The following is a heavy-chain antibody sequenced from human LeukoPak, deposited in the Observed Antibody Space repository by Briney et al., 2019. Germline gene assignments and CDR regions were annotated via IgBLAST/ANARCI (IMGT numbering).Heavy chain of an antibody. Sequence: GGSLRLSCAASGFTFSSYDMHWVRQATGKGLEWVSAIGTAGDTYYPGSVKGRFTISRENAKNSLYLQMNSLRAGDTAVYYCARGRESGSYPPYYGMDVWGQGTTVTVSS. D-gene: IGHD3-10*01. CDR3: ARGRESGSYPPYYGMDV. CDR2: IGTAGDT. CDR1: GFTFSSYD. V-gene: IGHV3-13*01. J-gene: IGHJ6*02.